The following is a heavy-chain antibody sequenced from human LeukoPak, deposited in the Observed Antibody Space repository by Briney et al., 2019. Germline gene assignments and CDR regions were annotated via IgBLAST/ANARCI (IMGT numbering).Heavy chain of an antibody. V-gene: IGHV4-59*11. J-gene: IGHJ4*02. CDR1: GGSISSHY. Sequence: SKTLSLTCTVSGGSISSHYWSWIRQPPGKGLEWIGYIYYSGSTNYNPSLKSRVTISVDTSKNQFSLKLSSVTAADTAVYYCARAYYDFWSGYYTPYFDYWGQGTLVTVSS. CDR2: IYYSGST. CDR3: ARAYYDFWSGYYTPYFDY. D-gene: IGHD3-3*01.